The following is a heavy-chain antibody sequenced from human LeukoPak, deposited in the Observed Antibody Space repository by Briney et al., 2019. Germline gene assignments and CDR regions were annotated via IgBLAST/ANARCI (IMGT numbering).Heavy chain of an antibody. CDR2: ISPYIGNT. Sequence: ASVKVSCKASGYTFTKYDIHWVRQAPGQGLEWMGWISPYIGNTYYSQKLQGRVTMTTATSTTTAYMELRSLRSDDTGVYYCARFTPRLSREKFDYWGQGTLVTVSS. CDR1: GYTFTKYD. CDR3: ARFTPRLSREKFDY. D-gene: IGHD3-3*02. J-gene: IGHJ4*02. V-gene: IGHV1-18*01.